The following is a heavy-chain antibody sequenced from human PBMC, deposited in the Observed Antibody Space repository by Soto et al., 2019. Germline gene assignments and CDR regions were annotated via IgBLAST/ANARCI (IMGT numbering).Heavy chain of an antibody. D-gene: IGHD3-22*01. CDR3: ARDRVESGYPEYFQH. V-gene: IGHV1-18*04. CDR2: ISAYNGNT. J-gene: IGHJ1*01. Sequence: ASVKVSCKAFGYSFTGHYMHWVRQAPGQGLEWMGRISAYNGNTNYAQKLQGRVTMTTDTSTSTAYMELRSLRAEDTAVYYCARDRVESGYPEYFQHWGQGTLVTVSS. CDR1: GYSFTGHY.